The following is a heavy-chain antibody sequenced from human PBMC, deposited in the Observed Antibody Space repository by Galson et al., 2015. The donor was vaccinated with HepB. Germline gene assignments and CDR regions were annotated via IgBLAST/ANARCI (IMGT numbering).Heavy chain of an antibody. Sequence: SLRLSCAASGFTFSDYYMSWIRQAPGKGLEWVSYISSSSSYTNYADSVKGRFTISRDNAKNSLYLQMNSLRAEDTAVYYCARIYDSSGYYPNYHYYGMDVWGQGTTVTVSS. J-gene: IGHJ6*02. CDR2: ISSSSSYT. CDR3: ARIYDSSGYYPNYHYYGMDV. D-gene: IGHD3-22*01. V-gene: IGHV3-11*03. CDR1: GFTFSDYY.